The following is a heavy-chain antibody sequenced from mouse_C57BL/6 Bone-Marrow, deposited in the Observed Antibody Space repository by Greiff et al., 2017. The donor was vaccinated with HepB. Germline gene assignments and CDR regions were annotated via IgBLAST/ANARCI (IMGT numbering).Heavy chain of an antibody. J-gene: IGHJ4*01. CDR1: GYTFTSYW. Sequence: QVHVKQSEAELAKPGASVKLSCKASGYTFTSYWMHWVKQRPGQGLEWIGYINPSSGYTKYNQKFKDKATLTADKSSSTAYMQLSSLTYEDSAVYYCAREDGSSYAYAMDYWGQGTSVTVSS. D-gene: IGHD1-1*01. V-gene: IGHV1-7*01. CDR2: INPSSGYT. CDR3: AREDGSSYAYAMDY.